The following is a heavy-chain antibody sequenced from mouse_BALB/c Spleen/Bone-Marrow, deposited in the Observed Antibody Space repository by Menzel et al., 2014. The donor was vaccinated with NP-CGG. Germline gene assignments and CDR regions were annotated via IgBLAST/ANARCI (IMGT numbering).Heavy chain of an antibody. CDR3: ASYFYFDY. J-gene: IGHJ2*01. CDR2: IDPANGNA. V-gene: IGHV14-3*02. CDR1: GFNIKDTY. Sequence: EVQLQQSGAELVKPGASVRLFCSASGFNIKDTYMHWVKQSPDQGLEWIGRIDPANGNAKHDPMFQGKAAITADTSSNTPYLQHSSLTSEVTAVYFCASYFYFDYRGLGTPLTVSS.